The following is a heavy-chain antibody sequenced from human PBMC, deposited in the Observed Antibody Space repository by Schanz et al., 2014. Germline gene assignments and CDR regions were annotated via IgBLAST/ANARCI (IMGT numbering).Heavy chain of an antibody. V-gene: IGHV1-2*06. CDR2: FP. CDR1: GYSFSAYY. Sequence: QVQLVQSGAELKNPGASVKVSCKASGYSFSAYYIHWMRQAPGQGLEWLGRFPDISQKFQGRVTMTRDTSSTTAYMELNSLRSDDTAVYYCVRELSGGTFDYWGQGALVTVSS. D-gene: IGHD1-1*01. CDR3: VRELSGGTFDY. J-gene: IGHJ4*02.